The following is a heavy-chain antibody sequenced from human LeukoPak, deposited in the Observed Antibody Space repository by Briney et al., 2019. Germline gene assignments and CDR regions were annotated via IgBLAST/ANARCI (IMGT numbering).Heavy chain of an antibody. Sequence: GGSLTLSCAASGFSFSEYIMNWVRQAPGKGLEWVSTISASGGRTYYADSVKGRFTISRDNSRNTLYVQMNSLRAEDTAVYYCPNVDWTPWGQGTLVTVSS. CDR1: GFSFSEYI. J-gene: IGHJ4*02. CDR3: PNVDWTP. D-gene: IGHD3-9*01. CDR2: ISASGGRT. V-gene: IGHV3-23*01.